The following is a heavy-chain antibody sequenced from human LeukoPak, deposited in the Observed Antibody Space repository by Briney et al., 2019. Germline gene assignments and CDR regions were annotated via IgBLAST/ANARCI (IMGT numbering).Heavy chain of an antibody. CDR2: IYSCGNT. CDR1: GFTVSSNY. V-gene: IGHV3-53*01. D-gene: IGHD7-27*01. J-gene: IGHJ4*02. CDR3: AKAPTGAWDY. Sequence: GGSLRLSCAASGFTVSSNYMSWVRQAPGKGLEWVSVIYSCGNTYYADSVKGRFTISRDNSKNTLYLQMNSLRAEDTAVYYCAKAPTGAWDYWGQGTLVTVSS.